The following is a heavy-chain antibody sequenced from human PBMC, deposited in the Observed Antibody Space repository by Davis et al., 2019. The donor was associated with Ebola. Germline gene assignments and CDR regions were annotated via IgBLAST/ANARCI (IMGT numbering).Heavy chain of an antibody. Sequence: GESLKISCAASGFTFSSYWMSWVRQAPGKGLEWVANIKQDGSEKNYVDSVKGRFTISRDNAKNSLYLQMNSLRAEDTAVYYCASLPDSSSWYRAADYWGQGTLVTVSS. CDR1: GFTFSSYW. CDR2: IKQDGSEK. V-gene: IGHV3-7*01. D-gene: IGHD6-13*01. J-gene: IGHJ4*02. CDR3: ASLPDSSSWYRAADY.